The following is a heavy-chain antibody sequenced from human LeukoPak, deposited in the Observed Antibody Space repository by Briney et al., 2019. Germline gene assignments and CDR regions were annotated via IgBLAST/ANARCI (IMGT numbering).Heavy chain of an antibody. D-gene: IGHD1/OR15-1a*01. CDR3: AKSRGEQLYFRDFDY. Sequence: PGGSLRLSCAASGFTFSRFGMHWVRQAPGKGLQWVAFIRYDGTNKFYADSVKGRFTMSRDDPKNTLYLQMNSLSAVDTAVYYCAKSRGEQLYFRDFDYWGQGTLVTVAS. V-gene: IGHV3-30*02. CDR1: GFTFSRFG. J-gene: IGHJ4*02. CDR2: IRYDGTNK.